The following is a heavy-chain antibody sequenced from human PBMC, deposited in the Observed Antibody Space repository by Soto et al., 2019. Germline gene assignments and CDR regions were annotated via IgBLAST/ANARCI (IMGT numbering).Heavy chain of an antibody. CDR3: ARAQYTGSYFDACDV. D-gene: IGHD1-26*01. CDR1: GFSFSSYG. J-gene: IGHJ3*01. V-gene: IGHV3-33*03. CDR2: IWYDGSNK. Sequence: PXGSLRLSCAASGFSFSSYGMHWVRQAPGKGLDWVAVIWYDGSNKYYAESVKGRFTISRDNSKNTLYVQMNSLTVEDTAVYYCARAQYTGSYFDACDVWGQGTMVTVSS.